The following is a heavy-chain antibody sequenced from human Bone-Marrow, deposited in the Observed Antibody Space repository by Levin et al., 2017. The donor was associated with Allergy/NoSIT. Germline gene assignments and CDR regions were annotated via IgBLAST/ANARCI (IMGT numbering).Heavy chain of an antibody. CDR1: GYSISSGYY. D-gene: IGHD4-17*01. J-gene: IGHJ2*01. Sequence: SSETLSLTCTVSGYSISSGYYWGWVRQPPGKGLEWIGSLYHSGTSHFNPSLKSRVIMSVDTSKNEFSLKLNSVTAADTAVYYCARVTTAIYWYFNLWGRGTLVTVSS. CDR3: ARVTTAIYWYFNL. V-gene: IGHV4-38-2*02. CDR2: LYHSGTS.